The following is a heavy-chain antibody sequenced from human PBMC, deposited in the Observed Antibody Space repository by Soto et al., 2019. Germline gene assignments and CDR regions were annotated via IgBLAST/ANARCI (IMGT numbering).Heavy chain of an antibody. CDR2: IYYSGST. CDR1: GGSISSGDYY. CDR3: ARALQRYCSSTGCSGGGMDV. Sequence: SDTLSLTCTDSGGSISSGDYYWSWIRQPPGKGLEWIGYIYYSGSTYYNPSLKSRVTISVDTSKNQFSLKLSSVTAADTAVYYCARALQRYCSSTGCSGGGMDVWGQGTTVTVSS. D-gene: IGHD2-2*01. J-gene: IGHJ6*02. V-gene: IGHV4-30-4*02.